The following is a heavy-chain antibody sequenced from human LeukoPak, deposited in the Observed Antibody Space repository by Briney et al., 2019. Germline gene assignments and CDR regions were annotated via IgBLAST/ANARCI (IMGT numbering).Heavy chain of an antibody. V-gene: IGHV4-34*01. Sequence: SETLSLTCAVYGGSFSGYYWSWIRQPPGKGLEWIGEINHSGSTNYNPSLKSRVTISVDTSKNQFSLKLSSVTAADTAVYYCARVSLDSSSREYFQHWGQGTLVTVSS. CDR3: ARVSLDSSSREYFQH. CDR1: GGSFSGYY. CDR2: INHSGST. D-gene: IGHD6-13*01. J-gene: IGHJ1*01.